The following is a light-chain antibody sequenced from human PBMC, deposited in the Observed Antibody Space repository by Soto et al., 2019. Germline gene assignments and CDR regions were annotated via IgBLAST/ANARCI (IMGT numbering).Light chain of an antibody. CDR3: QQYDSYSPYT. J-gene: IGKJ2*01. CDR2: KAS. V-gene: IGKV1-5*03. Sequence: DIQMTQFPPTLSASIGDRVTITCRASQTISSSLAWYQQKPGKAPKLLIYKASTLETGVPLRFSGSGSGTEFTLTISILQPDDFATYYCQQYDSYSPYTFGQGTRLEIK. CDR1: QTISSS.